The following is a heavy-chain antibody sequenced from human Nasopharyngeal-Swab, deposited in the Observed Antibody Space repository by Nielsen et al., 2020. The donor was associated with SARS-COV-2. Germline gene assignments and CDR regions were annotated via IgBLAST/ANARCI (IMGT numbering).Heavy chain of an antibody. CDR3: ARDRGYCSGGSCYLDDS. V-gene: IGHV1-46*01. CDR2: INPSVSSA. J-gene: IGHJ4*02. D-gene: IGHD2-15*01. CDR1: GYTFTSYY. Sequence: ASVKVSCKAYGYTFTSYYIHWVRQAPGQGLEWMGIINPSVSSATYAQRFEGRVTMTRDTSTSTVYMELSSLRSEDTAVYYCARDRGYCSGGSCYLDDSWGQGTLVTVSS.